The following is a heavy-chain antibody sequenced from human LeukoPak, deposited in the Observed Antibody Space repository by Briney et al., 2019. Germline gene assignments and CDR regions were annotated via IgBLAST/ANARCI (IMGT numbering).Heavy chain of an antibody. J-gene: IGHJ5*02. CDR1: GGSFSGYY. D-gene: IGHD1-26*01. CDR2: INHSGST. CDR3: ARGLTRSYYIMNWFDP. V-gene: IGHV4-34*01. Sequence: SETLSLTCAVYGGSFSGYYWSWIRQPPGKGLEWIGEINHSGSTNYSPSLKSRVTISVDTSKNQFSLKLSSVTAADTAVYYCARGLTRSYYIMNWFDPWGQGTLVTVSS.